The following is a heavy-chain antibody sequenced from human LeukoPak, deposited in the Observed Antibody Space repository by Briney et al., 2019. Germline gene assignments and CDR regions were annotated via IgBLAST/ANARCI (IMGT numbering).Heavy chain of an antibody. J-gene: IGHJ4*02. Sequence: GASVKVSCKISGSTVTELSIHWVRQAPGKGLQRMGSFDLEDGETFYEEKFEGRVTMTEDSSRDTAYMELSTLRTEDTAIYYCASQQGGSFAFEYWGQGTLVTVSS. D-gene: IGHD1-26*01. V-gene: IGHV1-24*01. CDR1: GSTVTELS. CDR2: FDLEDGET. CDR3: ASQQGGSFAFEY.